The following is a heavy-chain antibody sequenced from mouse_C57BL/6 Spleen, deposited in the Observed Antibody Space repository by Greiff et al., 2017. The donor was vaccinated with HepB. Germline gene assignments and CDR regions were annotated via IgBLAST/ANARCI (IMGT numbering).Heavy chain of an antibody. Sequence: VQLQQSGAELVKPGASVKISCKASGYAFSSYWMNWVKQRPGKGLEWIGQIYPGDGDTNYNGKFKGKATLTADNSSSTASMQLSSLTSEDSAVYFCARRDYYGSSPLAYWGQGTLVTVSA. CDR1: GYAFSSYW. J-gene: IGHJ3*01. CDR3: ARRDYYGSSPLAY. CDR2: IYPGDGDT. D-gene: IGHD1-1*01. V-gene: IGHV1-80*01.